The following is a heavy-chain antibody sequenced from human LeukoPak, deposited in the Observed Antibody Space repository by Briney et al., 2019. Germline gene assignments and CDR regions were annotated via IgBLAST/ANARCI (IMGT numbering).Heavy chain of an antibody. J-gene: IGHJ4*02. V-gene: IGHV3-23*01. CDR1: GFTFSSYS. CDR3: AKSRAHAIGLFDY. CDR2: ISGSGGST. D-gene: IGHD3/OR15-3a*01. Sequence: GGSLRLSCAASGFTFSSYSMNWVRQAPGKGLEWVSAISGSGGSTYYADSVKGRFTISRDNSKNTLYLQMNSLRAEDTAVYYCAKSRAHAIGLFDYWGQGTLVTVSS.